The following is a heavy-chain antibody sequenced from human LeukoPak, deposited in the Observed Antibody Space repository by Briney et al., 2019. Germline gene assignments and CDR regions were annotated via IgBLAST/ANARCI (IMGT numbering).Heavy chain of an antibody. V-gene: IGHV7-4-1*02. J-gene: IGHJ6*02. CDR2: INTNTGNP. D-gene: IGHD6-13*01. CDR1: GYTFITYA. CDR3: ARVYVAATGAVYYYHGMDV. Sequence: ASVKVSCKASGYTFITYAINWVRQAPGQGLEWMGWINTNTGNPTYAQNFTGRLVFSLDTSVSTAYLQISSLKAEDTAVYYCARVYVAATGAVYYYHGMDVWGQGTTVTVSS.